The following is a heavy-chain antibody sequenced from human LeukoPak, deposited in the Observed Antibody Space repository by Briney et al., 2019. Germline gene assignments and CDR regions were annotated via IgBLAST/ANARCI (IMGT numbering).Heavy chain of an antibody. Sequence: SETLSLTCAVSSGSLSGYSWGWIRQPPGKGLEWVGEISHSGITKYNASLKGRVTISLKKSEIQFALMLSSVTAADTAVYYCTRQSGTVTPIDYWSQGTLVTVSS. CDR1: SGSLSGYS. CDR3: TRQSGTVTPIDY. J-gene: IGHJ4*02. CDR2: ISHSGIT. V-gene: IGHV4-34*01. D-gene: IGHD4-17*01.